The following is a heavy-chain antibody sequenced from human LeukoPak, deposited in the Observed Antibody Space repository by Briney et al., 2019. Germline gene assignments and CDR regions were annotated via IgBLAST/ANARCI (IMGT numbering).Heavy chain of an antibody. CDR3: ARGGSSSWTFDY. D-gene: IGHD6-13*01. CDR1: GGSISSYY. V-gene: IGHV4-59*01. Sequence: SETLSLTCTASGGSISSYYWSWIRQPPGQGLEWIGYIYYSGSTNYNPSLKSRVTISVDTSKNQFSLKLSSVTAADTAVYYCARGGSSSWTFDYWGQGTLVTVSS. CDR2: IYYSGST. J-gene: IGHJ4*02.